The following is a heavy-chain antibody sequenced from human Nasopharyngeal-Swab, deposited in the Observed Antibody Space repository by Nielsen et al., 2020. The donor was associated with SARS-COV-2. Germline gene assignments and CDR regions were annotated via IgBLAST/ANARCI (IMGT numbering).Heavy chain of an antibody. Sequence: GESLKISCVASGFTLSAYTMNWVRQAPGKGLEWLSYISYTSSTIYYADSVKGRFTISRDNAKNSLYLQMNSLRAEDTAVYYCARDGTTAHDHYYYMDVWGKGTTVTVSS. CDR1: GFTLSAYT. J-gene: IGHJ6*03. V-gene: IGHV3-48*04. D-gene: IGHD4-17*01. CDR3: ARDGTTAHDHYYYMDV. CDR2: ISYTSSTI.